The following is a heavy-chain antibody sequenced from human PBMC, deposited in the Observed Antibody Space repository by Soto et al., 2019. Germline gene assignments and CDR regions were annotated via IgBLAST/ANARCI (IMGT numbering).Heavy chain of an antibody. CDR2: IYYSGST. V-gene: IGHV4-59*01. J-gene: IGHJ6*02. CDR3: ARGYAAGFYYYGMDV. CDR1: GGSISSYY. D-gene: IGHD6-13*01. Sequence: SETLSLTCTVSGGSISSYYWSWIRQPPGKGLEWIGYIYYSGSTNYNPSLKSRVTISVDTSKNQFSLKLSSVTAADTAVYYCARGYAAGFYYYGMDVWGQGTTVTVSS.